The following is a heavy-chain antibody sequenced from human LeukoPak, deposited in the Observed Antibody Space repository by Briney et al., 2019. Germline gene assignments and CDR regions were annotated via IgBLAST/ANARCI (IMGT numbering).Heavy chain of an antibody. CDR3: ARDQLGYYYGSGSYYNRRGDDY. CDR1: GGSFSGYY. CDR2: IKQDGSEK. V-gene: IGHV3-7*01. J-gene: IGHJ4*02. Sequence: PSETPSLTCAVYGGSFSGYYWSWIRQPRGKGLEWVANIKQDGSEKYYVDSVKGRFTISRDNAKNSLYLQMNSLRAEDTAVYYCARDQLGYYYGSGSYYNRRGDDYWGQGTLVTVSS. D-gene: IGHD3-10*01.